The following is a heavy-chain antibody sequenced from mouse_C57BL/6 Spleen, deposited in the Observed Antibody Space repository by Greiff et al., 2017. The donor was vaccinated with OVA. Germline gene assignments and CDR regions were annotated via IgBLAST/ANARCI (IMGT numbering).Heavy chain of an antibody. J-gene: IGHJ3*01. CDR2: IRSKSNNYAT. CDR1: GFSFNTYA. D-gene: IGHD2-3*01. V-gene: IGHV10-1*01. CDR3: VSPLYDGSWFAY. Sequence: EVQGVESGGGLVQPKGSLKLSCAASGFSFNTYAMNWVRQAPGKGLEWVARIRSKSNNYATYYADSVKDRFTISRDDSESMLYLQMNNLKTEDTAMYYCVSPLYDGSWFAYWGQGTLVTVSA.